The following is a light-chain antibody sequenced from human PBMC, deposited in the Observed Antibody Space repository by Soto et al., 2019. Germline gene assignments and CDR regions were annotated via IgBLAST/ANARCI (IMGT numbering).Light chain of an antibody. V-gene: IGLV2-14*01. CDR2: EVS. CDR1: SSDVGGYNY. Sequence: QSALTQPASVSGSPGQSITISCTGTSSDVGGYNYVSWYQQHPGKAPKLIIYEVSNRPSGVSNRFSGSKSGDTASLTISGLHAEDEADYYCISYTDRQSYLFGTGTKVTVL. J-gene: IGLJ1*01. CDR3: ISYTDRQSYL.